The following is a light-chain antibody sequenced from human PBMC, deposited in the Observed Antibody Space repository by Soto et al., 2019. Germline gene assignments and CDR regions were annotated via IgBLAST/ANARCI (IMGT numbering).Light chain of an antibody. Sequence: QSVLTQPPSASGTPGQRVTISCSGSSSNIGSNAVNWYQQLPGTAPKLLIYSTNQRPSGVPDRFSGSKSGPSASLAISGLQSDDEADYYCAAWDDSLNGPVFGGGTKVTVI. CDR3: AAWDDSLNGPV. CDR1: SSNIGSNA. CDR2: STN. V-gene: IGLV1-44*01. J-gene: IGLJ2*01.